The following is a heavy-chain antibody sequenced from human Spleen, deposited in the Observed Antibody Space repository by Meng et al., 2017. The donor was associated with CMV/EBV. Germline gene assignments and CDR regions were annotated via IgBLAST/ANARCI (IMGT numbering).Heavy chain of an antibody. Sequence: ASVKVSCKASKYTFTSYYLHWVRQAPGQGLEWMGIMNPSGGSTSYAQKFQGRVTMTRDTSTSTVYMQLSSLRSDDTAIYYCARGVGYDFRTGSFNANRGYFDYWGQGSLVTAPQ. CDR1: KYTFTSYY. J-gene: IGHJ4*02. D-gene: IGHD3/OR15-3a*01. V-gene: IGHV1-46*01. CDR3: ARGVGYDFRTGSFNANRGYFDY. CDR2: MNPSGGST.